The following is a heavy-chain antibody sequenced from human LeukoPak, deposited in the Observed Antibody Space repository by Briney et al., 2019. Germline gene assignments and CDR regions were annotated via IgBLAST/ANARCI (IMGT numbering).Heavy chain of an antibody. D-gene: IGHD3-16*01. V-gene: IGHV3-11*01. Sequence: GGSLRLSCAASGFTFSDYYMSWIRQAPGKGLEWVSYISSSGSTIYYADSVKGRFTISRDNSKNTLYLQMNSLRAEDTAVYYCAKGRDGLASGFQHWGQGTLVTVSS. CDR3: AKGRDGLASGFQH. J-gene: IGHJ1*01. CDR2: ISSSGSTI. CDR1: GFTFSDYY.